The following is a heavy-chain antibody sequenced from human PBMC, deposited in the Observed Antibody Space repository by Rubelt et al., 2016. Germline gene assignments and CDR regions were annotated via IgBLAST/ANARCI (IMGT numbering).Heavy chain of an antibody. Sequence: QVQLQQWGAGLLKPSETLSLTCAVYGGSFSGYYWSWIRQPPGKGLEWIGEINHSGSTNYNPSLKSRVTISVDTPKNQFSLKLGSVTAADTAVYYCARGLAYCGGDCSAFDYWGQGTLVTVSS. CDR3: ARGLAYCGGDCSAFDY. V-gene: IGHV4-34*01. CDR2: INHSGST. CDR1: GGSFSGYY. J-gene: IGHJ4*02. D-gene: IGHD2-21*02.